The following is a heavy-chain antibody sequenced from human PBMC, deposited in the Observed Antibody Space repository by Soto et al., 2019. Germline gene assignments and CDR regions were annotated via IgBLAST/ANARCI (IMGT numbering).Heavy chain of an antibody. CDR1: GFTFSSYA. V-gene: IGHV3-23*01. CDR2: ISGSGGST. D-gene: IGHD6-13*01. Sequence: AGGSLRLACAASGFTFSSYAMSWVRQAPGKGLEWVSAISGSGGSTYYADSVKGRFTISRDNSKNTLYLQMNSLRAEDTAVHYCAKDGSSWYVHYYYYGMDVWGQGTTVTVSS. CDR3: AKDGSSWYVHYYYYGMDV. J-gene: IGHJ6*02.